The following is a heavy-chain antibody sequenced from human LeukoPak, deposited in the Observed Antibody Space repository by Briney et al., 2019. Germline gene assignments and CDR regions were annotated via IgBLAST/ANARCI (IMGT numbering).Heavy chain of an antibody. Sequence: SQTLSLTCAISGDSVSSNSAAWNWIRQSPSRGLEWLGRTYYRSKWYNDYAVSVKSRITINPDTSKNQFSLQLNSVTPEDTAVYYCARVGGTTLYYYYGMDVWGQGTTVTVSS. CDR3: ARVGGTTLYYYYGMDV. D-gene: IGHD1-7*01. V-gene: IGHV6-1*01. CDR1: GDSVSSNSAA. CDR2: TYYRSKWYN. J-gene: IGHJ6*02.